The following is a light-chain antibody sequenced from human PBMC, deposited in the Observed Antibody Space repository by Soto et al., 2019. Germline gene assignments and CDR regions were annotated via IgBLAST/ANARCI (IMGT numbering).Light chain of an antibody. Sequence: EIVLTQSPGTLSLSPGERVTLSCRASQSIRSSYLAWYQQKPGQAPRLLIYGASSRATGIPDRLSGSGSGTDFTLTINRLEPEDCAVYYCQQYAGSPPFPFGPGTKVDIK. CDR2: GAS. J-gene: IGKJ3*01. V-gene: IGKV3-20*01. CDR1: QSIRSSY. CDR3: QQYAGSPPFP.